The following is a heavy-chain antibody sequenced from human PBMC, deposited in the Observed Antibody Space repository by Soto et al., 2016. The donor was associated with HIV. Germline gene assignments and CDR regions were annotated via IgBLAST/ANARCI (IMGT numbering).Heavy chain of an antibody. V-gene: IGHV1-2*02. Sequence: QVQLMQSGAEVKKPGTSVKLSCKPSGYTFTSYSIHWVRQAPGQGLEWMGWINPNRGATSYAQKFQDRVTMTRDTSISTAFMELSRVRSDDTAVYYCARVHITMVEGIDYWGQGTLVTVSS. CDR1: GYTFTSYS. CDR3: ARVHITMVEGIDY. CDR2: INPNRGAT. D-gene: IGHD3-10*01. J-gene: IGHJ4*02.